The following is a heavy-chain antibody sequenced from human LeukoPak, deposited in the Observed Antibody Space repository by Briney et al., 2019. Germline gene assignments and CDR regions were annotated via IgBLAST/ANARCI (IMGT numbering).Heavy chain of an antibody. V-gene: IGHV4-31*03. CDR1: GGSISSGGYY. Sequence: TLSLTCTVSGGSISSGGYYWSWIRQHPGKGLEWIGYIYYSGSTYYNPSLKSRVTISVDTSKNQFSLKLSSVTAADTAVYYCARDGGWRSRSSSGSRGWYGMDVWGQGTTVTVSS. CDR2: IYYSGST. D-gene: IGHD3-22*01. J-gene: IGHJ6*02. CDR3: ARDGGWRSRSSSGSRGWYGMDV.